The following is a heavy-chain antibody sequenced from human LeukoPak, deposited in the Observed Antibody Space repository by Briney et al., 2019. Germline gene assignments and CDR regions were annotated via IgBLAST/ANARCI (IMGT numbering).Heavy chain of an antibody. CDR3: ARGWDGIAVAGSFDY. D-gene: IGHD6-19*01. CDR2: IYYSGST. CDR1: GGSTSGYY. Sequence: SETLSLTCTVSGGSTSGYYWSWIRQPPGKGLEWIGDIYYSGSTNYNPSLTSRVTMSVDTSKNQFSLKLNSVTAADTVGYYCARGWDGIAVAGSFDYWGQGTLVTVSS. J-gene: IGHJ4*02. V-gene: IGHV4-59*01.